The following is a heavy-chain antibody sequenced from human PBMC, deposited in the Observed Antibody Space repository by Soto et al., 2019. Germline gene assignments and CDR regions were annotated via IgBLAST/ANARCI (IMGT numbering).Heavy chain of an antibody. D-gene: IGHD1-7*01. CDR3: ARLVLELWVLHYSYYGMDV. V-gene: IGHV4-39*01. J-gene: IGHJ6*02. CDR2: IYYSGST. CDR1: GGYISSSSYY. Sequence: PSETLSLTCTVSGGYISSSSYYWGWLRPPPGQGLDWIGCIYYSGSTYSNPTLKSRVTISVETRKNQFSLKLSSVTAADMAVYYCARLVLELWVLHYSYYGMDVWGQGTMVTVSS.